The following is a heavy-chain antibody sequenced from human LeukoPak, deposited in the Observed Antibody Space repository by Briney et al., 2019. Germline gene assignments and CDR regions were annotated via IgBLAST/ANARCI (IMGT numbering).Heavy chain of an antibody. CDR2: ISSSSSYI. CDR3: ASGLNAPEYSSSSDYMDV. CDR1: GFTFSSYS. D-gene: IGHD6-6*01. V-gene: IGHV3-21*01. J-gene: IGHJ6*03. Sequence: GGSLRLSCAASGFTFSSYSMNWVRQAPGQGLEWVSSISSSSSYIYYADSVKGRFTISRHNAKNSLYLQMNSLRAEDTAVYYCASGLNAPEYSSSSDYMDVWGKGTTVTVSS.